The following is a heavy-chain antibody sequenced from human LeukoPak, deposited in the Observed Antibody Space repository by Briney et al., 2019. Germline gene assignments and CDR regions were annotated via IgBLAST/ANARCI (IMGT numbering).Heavy chain of an antibody. Sequence: PSETLSLTCAVSGGSISSYYWSWIRQPPGKGLEWIGYIYYSGSTNYNPSLKSRVTISVDTSKNQFSLKLSSVTAADTAVYYCARDISGWWDYGMDVWGQGTTVTVSS. J-gene: IGHJ6*02. CDR2: IYYSGST. V-gene: IGHV4-59*01. CDR3: ARDISGWWDYGMDV. CDR1: GGSISSYY. D-gene: IGHD6-19*01.